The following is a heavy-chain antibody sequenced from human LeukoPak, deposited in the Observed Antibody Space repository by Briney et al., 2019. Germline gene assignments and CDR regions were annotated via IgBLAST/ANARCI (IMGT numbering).Heavy chain of an antibody. CDR1: GFTFSSYS. V-gene: IGHV3-7*01. Sequence: GGSLRLSCVVSGFTFSSYSMIWVRQAPGKGLQWVANMKKDGSETKYVESVKGRFTISRDNAKNSLYLQMNSLRAEDTAVYYCVRLRYTYGKNFDCWGQGTLVTVSS. CDR3: VRLRYTYGKNFDC. CDR2: MKKDGSET. J-gene: IGHJ4*02. D-gene: IGHD5-18*01.